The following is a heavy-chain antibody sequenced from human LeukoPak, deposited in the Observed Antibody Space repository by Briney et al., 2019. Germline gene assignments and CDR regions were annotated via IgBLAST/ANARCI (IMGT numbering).Heavy chain of an antibody. CDR1: GYTFTGYY. D-gene: IGHD6-13*01. Sequence: ASVKVSCKASGYTFTGYYMHWVRQAPGQGLEWMGWINPNSGGTNYAQKFQGRVTMTRDTSISTAYMELSRLRSDDTAVYYCARESPSIAAAGTGREDYWGQGTLVTVSS. J-gene: IGHJ4*02. V-gene: IGHV1-2*02. CDR3: ARESPSIAAAGTGREDY. CDR2: INPNSGGT.